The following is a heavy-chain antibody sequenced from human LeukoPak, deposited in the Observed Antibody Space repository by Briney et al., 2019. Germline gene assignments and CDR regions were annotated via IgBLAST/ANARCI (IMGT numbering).Heavy chain of an antibody. J-gene: IGHJ3*02. CDR1: GGSSSSYY. V-gene: IGHV4-59*01. D-gene: IGHD6-13*01. CDR3: ARDKGVAAAGTDAFDI. Sequence: PSETLSLTCTVSGGSSSSYYWSWIRQPPGKGLEWVGYIYYSGSTNYNPSLKSRVTISVDTSKNQFSLKLSSVTAADTAVYYCARDKGVAAAGTDAFDIWGQGTMVTVSS. CDR2: IYYSGST.